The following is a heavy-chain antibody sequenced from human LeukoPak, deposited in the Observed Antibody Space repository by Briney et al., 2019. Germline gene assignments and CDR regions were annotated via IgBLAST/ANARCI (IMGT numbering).Heavy chain of an antibody. D-gene: IGHD5-12*01. V-gene: IGHV4-30-2*01. Sequence: SETLSLTCTVSGGSISSGSYYWSWIRQPAGKGLEWIGYIYHSGSTYYNPSLKSRVTISVDRSKNQFSLKLSSVTAADTAVYYCARAETSGYDDYYFDYWGQGTLVTVSS. CDR3: ARAETSGYDDYYFDY. J-gene: IGHJ4*02. CDR2: IYHSGST. CDR1: GGSISSGSYY.